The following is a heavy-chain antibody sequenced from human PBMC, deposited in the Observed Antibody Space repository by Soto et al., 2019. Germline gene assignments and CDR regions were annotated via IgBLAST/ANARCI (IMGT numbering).Heavy chain of an antibody. CDR1: GGSISSSSYY. CDR3: ARQPGSRPPYSSSDYYYYGMDV. V-gene: IGHV4-39*01. CDR2: IYYSGST. D-gene: IGHD6-6*01. J-gene: IGHJ6*02. Sequence: PSETLSLTCTVSGGSISSSSYYWGWIRQPPGKGLEWIGSIYYSGSTYYNPSLKSRVTISVDTSKNQFSLKLSSVTAADTAVYYCARQPGSRPPYSSSDYYYYGMDVWGQGTTVTVSS.